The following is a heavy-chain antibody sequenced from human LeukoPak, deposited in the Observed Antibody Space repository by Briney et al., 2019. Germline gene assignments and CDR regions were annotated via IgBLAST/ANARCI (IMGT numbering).Heavy chain of an antibody. D-gene: IGHD6-6*01. CDR1: GYTFTSYY. V-gene: IGHV1-46*01. Sequence: ASVKVSCKASGYTFTSYYMHWVRQAPGQGLEWMGIINPSGGSTSYAQKFQGRVTMTRDTSTSTVYMELSSLRSEDTAVYYCARDRGWALCSSSSTFDYWGQGTLVTVSS. J-gene: IGHJ4*02. CDR3: ARDRGWALCSSSSTFDY. CDR2: INPSGGST.